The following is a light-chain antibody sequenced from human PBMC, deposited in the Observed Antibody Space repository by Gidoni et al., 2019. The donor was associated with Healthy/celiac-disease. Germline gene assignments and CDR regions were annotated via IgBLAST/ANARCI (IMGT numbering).Light chain of an antibody. CDR2: DAS. Sequence: DIQMTQSPSSLSASAGDRVTITCQASQDISNYLSWYQQKPGKAPKLLIYDASNLETGVPSRFSGSGSGTDFTFTISSLQPEDIATYYCQQYDNLYLTFGGGTKVEIK. CDR1: QDISNY. CDR3: QQYDNLYLT. V-gene: IGKV1-33*01. J-gene: IGKJ4*01.